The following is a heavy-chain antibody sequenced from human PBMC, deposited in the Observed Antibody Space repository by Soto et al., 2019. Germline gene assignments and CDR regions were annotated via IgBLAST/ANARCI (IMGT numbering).Heavy chain of an antibody. J-gene: IGHJ6*03. CDR1: GFPFSSYW. CDR3: ARVDTMVRGVIITGYYYYYYMDV. V-gene: IGHV3-7*01. D-gene: IGHD3-10*01. Sequence: GGSLRLSCAASGFPFSSYWMSWVRQAPGKGLEWVANIKQDGSEKYYVDSVKGRFTISRDNAKNSLYLQMNSLRAEDTAVYYCARVDTMVRGVIITGYYYYYYMDVWGKGTTVTVSS. CDR2: IKQDGSEK.